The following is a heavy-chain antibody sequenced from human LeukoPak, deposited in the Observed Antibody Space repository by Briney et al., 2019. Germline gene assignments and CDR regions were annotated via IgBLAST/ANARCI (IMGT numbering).Heavy chain of an antibody. D-gene: IGHD3-10*01. V-gene: IGHV3-23*01. Sequence: PGGSLRLSCAASGFAFPNYAMSWVRQAPGKGLELGSAISGSGSNTYYADSVKGRFTISRDNSKNTLYLQMNSLRAEDTAVYSCAKDRWYYGSGSYVDAFDMWGQGTMVTVSS. CDR1: GFAFPNYA. CDR2: ISGSGSNT. CDR3: AKDRWYYGSGSYVDAFDM. J-gene: IGHJ3*02.